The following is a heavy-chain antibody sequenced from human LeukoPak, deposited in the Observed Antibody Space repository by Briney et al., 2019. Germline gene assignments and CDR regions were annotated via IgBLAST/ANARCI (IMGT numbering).Heavy chain of an antibody. D-gene: IGHD3-16*01. Sequence: SETLSLTCTVSGGSISNYYWSWIRQPPGKGLEWIGYIYYSGSTNYNPSLKSRVTISVDTSKNQFSLKLSSMTAADTAVYYCARGGKYYYYYYYMDVWGKGTTVTVSS. CDR2: IYYSGST. J-gene: IGHJ6*03. CDR1: GGSISNYY. V-gene: IGHV4-59*01. CDR3: ARGGKYYYYYYYMDV.